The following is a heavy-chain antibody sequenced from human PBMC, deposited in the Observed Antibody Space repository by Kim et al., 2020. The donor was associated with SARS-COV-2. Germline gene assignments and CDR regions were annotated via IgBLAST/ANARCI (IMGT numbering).Heavy chain of an antibody. D-gene: IGHD2-8*02. CDR3: AKDILVASIDY. V-gene: IGHV3-30*02. J-gene: IGHJ4*02. Sequence: YYADSVMGRFTISRDNSNNTLFLQMNRLTFEDTAIYYCAKDILVASIDYWGQGTLVTVSS.